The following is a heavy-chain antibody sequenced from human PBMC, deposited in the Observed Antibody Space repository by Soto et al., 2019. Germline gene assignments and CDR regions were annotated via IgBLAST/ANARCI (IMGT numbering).Heavy chain of an antibody. CDR2: ISGGDHNT. J-gene: IGHJ4*02. CDR3: AKLRDFVVLPAGILDY. V-gene: IGHV3-23*01. CDR1: GFTFSSYA. D-gene: IGHD2-8*01. Sequence: EVQLLESGGGLVQPGGSLRLTCAASGFTFSSYAISWIRLSPGKGLEWVSVISGGDHNTYYTPSVKGRFTISRDDFKNTLYLQMNSLRTEDTAMYYCAKLRDFVVLPAGILDYWGPGTLVTVSS.